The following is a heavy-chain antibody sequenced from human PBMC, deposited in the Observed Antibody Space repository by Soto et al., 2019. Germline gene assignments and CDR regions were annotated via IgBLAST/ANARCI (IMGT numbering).Heavy chain of an antibody. V-gene: IGHV4-31*03. CDR1: GASINSGGYY. D-gene: IGHD1-26*01. Sequence: SETLSLTCTVSGASINSGGYYWSWIRQLPGKGLEWIGYIYFSGSTYYNPSLESRVSISLDTSQNQFSLKLTSVTAADTAVYHCASGNAWEVLLDYWGQGTLVTVS. CDR3: ASGNAWEVLLDY. CDR2: IYFSGST. J-gene: IGHJ4*02.